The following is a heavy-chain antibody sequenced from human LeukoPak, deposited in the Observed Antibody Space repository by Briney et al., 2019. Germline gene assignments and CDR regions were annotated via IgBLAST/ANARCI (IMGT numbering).Heavy chain of an antibody. CDR1: GGSVSSGSYY. V-gene: IGHV4-61*01. D-gene: IGHD3-22*01. Sequence: PSETLSLTYTVSGGSVSSGSYYWSWIRQPPGKGLEWIGYIYYSGSTNYNPSLKSRVTISVDTSKNQFSLKLSSVTAADTAVYYCARVGSGYYYYFDYWGQGTLVTVSS. J-gene: IGHJ4*02. CDR2: IYYSGST. CDR3: ARVGSGYYYYFDY.